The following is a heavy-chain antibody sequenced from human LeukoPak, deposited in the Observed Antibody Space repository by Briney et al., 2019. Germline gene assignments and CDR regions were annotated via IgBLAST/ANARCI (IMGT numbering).Heavy chain of an antibody. D-gene: IGHD4-17*01. CDR3: ASGKLHDYGDYVFDY. CDR2: INPNSGGT. Sequence: ASVKVSCKASGYTFTGYYMHWVRQAPGQGLEWMGWINPNSGGTNYAQKFQGRVTMTRDTSISTAYMELSRLRSDDTAVYYCASGKLHDYGDYVFDYWGQGTLVTVSS. V-gene: IGHV1-2*02. J-gene: IGHJ4*02. CDR1: GYTFTGYY.